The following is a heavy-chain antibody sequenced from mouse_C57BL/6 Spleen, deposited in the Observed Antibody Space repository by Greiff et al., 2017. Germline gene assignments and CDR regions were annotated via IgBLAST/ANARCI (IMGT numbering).Heavy chain of an antibody. V-gene: IGHV1-26*01. CDR3: ARSDWYFDD. Sequence: EVQLQQSGPELVKPGASVKISCKASGYTFTDYYMNWVKQSHGKSLEWIGDINPNNGGTSYNQKFKGKATLTVDKSSSTAYMELRSLTSEDSAVYYCARSDWYFDDWGQGTTLTVSS. CDR2: INPNNGGT. D-gene: IGHD2-13*01. J-gene: IGHJ2*01. CDR1: GYTFTDYY.